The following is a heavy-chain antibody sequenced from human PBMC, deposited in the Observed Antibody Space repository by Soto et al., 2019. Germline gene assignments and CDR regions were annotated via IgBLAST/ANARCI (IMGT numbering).Heavy chain of an antibody. J-gene: IGHJ4*02. D-gene: IGHD4-17*01. CDR1: GFGFDEYG. V-gene: IGHV3-20*04. CDR3: ARDHRWGYEYGDYGDS. CDR2: INRHGDST. Sequence: EVYLVESGGGVVRPGGSLRLSCAASGFGFDEYGMSWVRQGPGKGLEWVSGINRHGDSTGYADSVKGRFTISRVNAKNSLYLQMNGLRAEDTAFYYCARDHRWGYEYGDYGDSWGQGTLVTVSS.